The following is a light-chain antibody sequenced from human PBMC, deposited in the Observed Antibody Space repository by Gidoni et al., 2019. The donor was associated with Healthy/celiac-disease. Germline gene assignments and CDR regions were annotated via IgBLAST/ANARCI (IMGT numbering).Light chain of an antibody. V-gene: IGKV1-6*01. CDR1: KGIRND. J-gene: IGKJ1*01. CDR2: TAS. CDR3: LQDYNYPWT. Sequence: AIQMTQSPSSLSASVGDRVTITCRASKGIRNDLGWYQQKPGNAPKLLIYTASSLQSGVPSRFRGSGSGTDFTLTLSSLQPQDFATYYCLQDYNYPWTFGQGTKVEIK.